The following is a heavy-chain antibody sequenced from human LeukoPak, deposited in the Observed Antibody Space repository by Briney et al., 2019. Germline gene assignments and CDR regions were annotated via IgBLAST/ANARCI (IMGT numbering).Heavy chain of an antibody. Sequence: PSETLSLTCTVSGGSMTTSYWTWVRQVPGKRLEWIGYTYNTGTTNYNPSLKSRVTLSVDTSKNQFSLKLTSVTAADSAVYYCARQPNMGDYFFDYWGQGTLVTVSS. D-gene: IGHD3-22*01. J-gene: IGHJ4*02. CDR3: ARQPNMGDYFFDY. V-gene: IGHV4-59*08. CDR2: TYNTGTT. CDR1: GGSMTTSY.